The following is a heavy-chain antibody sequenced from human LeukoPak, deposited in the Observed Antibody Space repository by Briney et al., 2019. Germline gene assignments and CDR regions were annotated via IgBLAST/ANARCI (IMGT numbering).Heavy chain of an antibody. CDR3: VRGRPPNADIMSKLFDY. CDR1: GYTFTGYY. V-gene: IGHV1-2*02. J-gene: IGHJ4*02. D-gene: IGHD5/OR15-5a*01. CDR2: INPNSSDT. Sequence: ASVKVSCKASGYTFTGYYMHWVRQAPGQGREWVGWINPNSSDTKYAQNFQGRVTMTRDTSISTAYMELRFDDTAVYYCVRGRPPNADIMSKLFDYWGQGTLVTVSS.